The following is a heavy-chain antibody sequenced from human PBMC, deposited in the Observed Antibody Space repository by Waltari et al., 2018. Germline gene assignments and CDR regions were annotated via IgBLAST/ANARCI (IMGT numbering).Heavy chain of an antibody. CDR1: GGSFNFYY. D-gene: IGHD2-21*01. CDR2: ITHSRSS. CDR3: ARRGYCGIDCYSNYFDF. V-gene: IGHV4-34*01. Sequence: QVLLQHWGAGLLKPSETLSLTCAVYGGSFNFYYWSWIRQPPGEGLEWIGEITHSRSSNHNPSRMRRGSISVDTPNNQFSLKLTSVTAADTAAYYCARRGYCGIDCYSNYFDFWGQGTLVTVSS. J-gene: IGHJ4*02.